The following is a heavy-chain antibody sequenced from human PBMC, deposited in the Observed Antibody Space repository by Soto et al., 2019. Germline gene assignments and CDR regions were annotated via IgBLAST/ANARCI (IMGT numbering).Heavy chain of an antibody. CDR1: GFIFSSYA. CDR2: ISYDGSNK. CDR3: AREYGIGGAAFDF. Sequence: QVRLVESGGGVVQPGRSLRLSCAASGFIFSSYAMHWVRQAPGKGLERVAVISYDGSNKYYADSVKGRVTISRDNSKNTLYLQMNSVRADDTAVYYCAREYGIGGAAFDFWGQGTMVTVSS. V-gene: IGHV3-30-3*01. J-gene: IGHJ3*01. D-gene: IGHD2-15*01.